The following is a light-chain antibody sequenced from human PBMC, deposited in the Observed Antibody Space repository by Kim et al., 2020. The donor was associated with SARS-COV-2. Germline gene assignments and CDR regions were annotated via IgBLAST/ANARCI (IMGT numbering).Light chain of an antibody. J-gene: IGLJ3*02. Sequence: SYELTQPPSVSVSPGQTASITCSGAKLGDKYAYWYQQKPGQSPVLVIYQHTKRPSGISQRFSGSSSGNTATLTISPAQTVDEDDYYCQAWDSCTAVFGGG. CDR2: QHT. CDR3: QAWDSCTAV. CDR1: KLGDKY. V-gene: IGLV3-1*01.